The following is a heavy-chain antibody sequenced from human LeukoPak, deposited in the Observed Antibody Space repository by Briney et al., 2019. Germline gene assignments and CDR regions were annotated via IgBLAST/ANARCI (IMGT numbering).Heavy chain of an antibody. Sequence: GGSLSLSCSASGFTFSYYAMHWVRPAPGKGLGYVSGITSSGGSTYYTDSVKGRFTISRDNSNNTLYLQMSSLRAEDTAVYYCVKGDYSGYTFPAFDYWGQGTLVSVSS. CDR3: VKGDYSGYTFPAFDY. J-gene: IGHJ4*02. D-gene: IGHD5-12*01. CDR2: ITSSGGST. CDR1: GFTFSYYA. V-gene: IGHV3-64D*06.